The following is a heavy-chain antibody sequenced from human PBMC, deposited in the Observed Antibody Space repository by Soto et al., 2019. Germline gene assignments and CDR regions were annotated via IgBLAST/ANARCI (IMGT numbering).Heavy chain of an antibody. J-gene: IGHJ4*02. Sequence: SVKVSCKASGGTFSSYAISWVRQAPGQGLEWMGGIIPIFGTANYAQKFQGRVTITADESTSTAYMELSSLRSEDTAVYYCASVRGYSYGTTDYWGRGTLVTVSS. CDR3: ASVRGYSYGTTDY. CDR1: GGTFSSYA. D-gene: IGHD5-18*01. V-gene: IGHV1-69*13. CDR2: IIPIFGTA.